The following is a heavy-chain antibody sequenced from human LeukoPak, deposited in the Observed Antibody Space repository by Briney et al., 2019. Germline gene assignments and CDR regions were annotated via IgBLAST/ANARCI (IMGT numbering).Heavy chain of an antibody. J-gene: IGHJ4*02. CDR3: AREINDYIWGSYRTNYFDY. V-gene: IGHV3-21*01. D-gene: IGHD3-16*02. CDR1: GFTFSSYS. Sequence: GGSLRLSCAASGFTFSSYSMNWVRQAPGKGLEWVSSISSSSSYIYYADSVKGRFIISRDNAKNSLYLQMNSLRAEDTAVYYCAREINDYIWGSYRTNYFDYWGQGTLVTVSS. CDR2: ISSSSSYI.